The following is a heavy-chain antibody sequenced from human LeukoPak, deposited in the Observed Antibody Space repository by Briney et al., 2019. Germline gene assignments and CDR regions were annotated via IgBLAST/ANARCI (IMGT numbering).Heavy chain of an antibody. CDR1: GFTFNTYW. D-gene: IGHD2-2*01. J-gene: IGHJ6*03. CDR3: ARDGGSTGCYTRVCTFSYFDL. Sequence: PGGSLRLSCAASGFTFNTYWMYWVRQAPGKGLEWVANINQDGSEQYYVGSVQGRFTISRDNAENSLYLQMNSVRAEDTAVYFCARDGGSTGCYTRVCTFSYFDLWGKGTTVPVSS. V-gene: IGHV3-7*01. CDR2: INQDGSEQ.